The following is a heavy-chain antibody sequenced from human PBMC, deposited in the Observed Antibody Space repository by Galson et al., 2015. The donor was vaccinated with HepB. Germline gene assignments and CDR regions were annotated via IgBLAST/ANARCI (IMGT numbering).Heavy chain of an antibody. V-gene: IGHV5-10-1*01. CDR3: ARHSCGGGSGYYSPFDS. CDR2: IDPSDSYT. CDR1: GYSFTNYW. Sequence: QSGAEVKKPGESLRISCKGSGYSFTNYWITWVRQMPGKGLEWMGRIDPSDSYTNYSPSFQGHVTISADKSISTAYLQWSSLKASDTAIYYCARHSCGGGSGYYSPFDSWGQGTLVTVSS. J-gene: IGHJ4*02. D-gene: IGHD2-15*01.